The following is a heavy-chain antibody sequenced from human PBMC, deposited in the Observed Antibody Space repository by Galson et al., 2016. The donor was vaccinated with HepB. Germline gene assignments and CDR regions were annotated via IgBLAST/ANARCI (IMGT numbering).Heavy chain of an antibody. CDR3: VRDRAVTNWFDP. J-gene: IGHJ5*02. D-gene: IGHD4-17*01. V-gene: IGHV3-74*01. CDR2: INGDGSST. Sequence: SLRLSCAASGFTFSSYWMHWVRQAPGKGLVWVSRINGDGSSTNYADSVKSRFTISRDNAKNTLYLQMNSLRDEDTAVYFCVRDRAVTNWFDPWGQGTLVTVSS. CDR1: GFTFSSYW.